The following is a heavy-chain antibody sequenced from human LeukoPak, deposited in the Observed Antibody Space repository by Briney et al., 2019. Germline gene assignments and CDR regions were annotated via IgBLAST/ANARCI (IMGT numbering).Heavy chain of an antibody. D-gene: IGHD1-26*01. J-gene: IGHJ4*02. CDR1: GFRFSSHV. V-gene: IGHV3-23*01. Sequence: GGSLRLSCAASGFRFSSHVMSWLRQAPGKGLEYVSSIDGTECGSYYADSVKGRFTISRDNFKNTLFLQINSLRVEDTAVYSCARVDSGKYDYWGQGTLLTVSS. CDR3: ARVDSGKYDY. CDR2: IDGTECGS.